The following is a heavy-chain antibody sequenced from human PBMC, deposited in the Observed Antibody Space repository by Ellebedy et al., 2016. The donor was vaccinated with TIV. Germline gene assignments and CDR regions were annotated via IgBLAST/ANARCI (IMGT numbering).Heavy chain of an antibody. CDR1: GFSFSNYD. CDR3: AREFDDYFFDY. V-gene: IGHV3-33*08. D-gene: IGHD2-21*02. J-gene: IGHJ4*02. CDR2: LWFDNR. Sequence: GGSLRLSCAASGFSFSNYDMHWVRQAPGKGLEGVTGLWFDNRYYADSVKGRFTISRDNSKNTLYLQLNSLRTEDTAVYYCAREFDDYFFDYWGQGTLVTVSS.